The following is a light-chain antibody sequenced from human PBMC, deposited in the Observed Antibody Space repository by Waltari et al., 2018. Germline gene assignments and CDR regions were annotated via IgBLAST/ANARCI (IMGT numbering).Light chain of an antibody. CDR2: KVS. Sequence: VVMTQSPLSLPVTLGQPASLSCKSSQSLVHSDGNTYLNWFHQRPGQSPRRLIYKVSNRDSGVPDRFSGSGSGTDFTLKISRVEAEDVGVYYCMQSIHWPWTFGQGTKVEIK. J-gene: IGKJ1*01. CDR1: QSLVHSDGNTY. CDR3: MQSIHWPWT. V-gene: IGKV2-30*02.